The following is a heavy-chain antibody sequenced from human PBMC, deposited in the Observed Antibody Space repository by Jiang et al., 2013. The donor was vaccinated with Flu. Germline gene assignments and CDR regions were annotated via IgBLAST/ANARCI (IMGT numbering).Heavy chain of an antibody. V-gene: IGHV1-3*01. D-gene: IGHD6-19*01. CDR2: INAGNGNT. Sequence: GAEVKKPGASVKVSCKASGYTFATYAIHWVRQAPGQRLEWMGWINAGNGNTKYSQKFQGRVTITRDTSASTAYMELSSLRSEDTAVYYCASRRDTKQKVEYLGYEQWLDPLDYWGQGTLGTVSS. CDR1: GYTFATYA. CDR3: ASRRDTKQKVEYLGYEQWLDPLDY. J-gene: IGHJ4*02.